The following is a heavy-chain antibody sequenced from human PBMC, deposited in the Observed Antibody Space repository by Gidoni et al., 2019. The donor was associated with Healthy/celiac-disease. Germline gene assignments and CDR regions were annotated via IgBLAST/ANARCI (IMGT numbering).Heavy chain of an antibody. CDR1: GFTFSRYG. D-gene: IGHD2-15*01. CDR2: IWYDGSNK. V-gene: IGHV3-33*01. J-gene: IGHJ4*02. CDR3: ARDKLGYCSGGSCYPFDY. Sequence: QVQLVESGGGVVQPGRSRRLSCAASGFTFSRYGLHWVRQAPGKGLEWVAVIWYDGSNKYYADSVKGRFTISRDNSKNTLYLQMNSLRAEDTAVYYCARDKLGYCSGGSCYPFDYWGQGTLVTVSS.